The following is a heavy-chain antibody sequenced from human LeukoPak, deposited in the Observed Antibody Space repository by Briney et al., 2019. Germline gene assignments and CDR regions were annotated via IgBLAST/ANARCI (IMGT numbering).Heavy chain of an antibody. Sequence: PGGSLRLSCAASGFTFNNYAMTWVRQSPGKGLEWVSHISGGGDNTYYADSVKGRFTISRDNSKNTLYLQMNSLRAEDTAVYYCARCRFGELFPYTLDYWGQGTLVTVSS. CDR2: ISGGGDNT. J-gene: IGHJ4*02. V-gene: IGHV3-23*01. CDR3: ARCRFGELFPYTLDY. D-gene: IGHD3-10*01. CDR1: GFTFNNYA.